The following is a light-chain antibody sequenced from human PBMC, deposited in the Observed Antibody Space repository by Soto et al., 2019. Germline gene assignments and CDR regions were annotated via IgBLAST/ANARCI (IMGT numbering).Light chain of an antibody. V-gene: IGLV2-8*01. CDR2: EVK. CDR1: SSDIGTHGY. J-gene: IGLJ7*01. Sequence: QSALTQPPSASGSPGQAVTISCTGTSSDIGTHGYVSWYQQQSGNAPKLLLYEVKKRPSGVPDRFTGSKSGNTASLTVSRLQAEDEGNYYCCSYVGVSTWVFGGGTQLTVL. CDR3: CSYVGVSTWV.